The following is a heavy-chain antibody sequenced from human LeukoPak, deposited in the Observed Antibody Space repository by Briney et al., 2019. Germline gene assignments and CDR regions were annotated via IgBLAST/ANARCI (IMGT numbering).Heavy chain of an antibody. Sequence: SETLSLTCTVSGGSISSYYWSWSRQPPGKGLERNVYIYYSGSTNYHPSLKSRVTISVDTSKNQFSLRLSSVTAADTAVYYCARHSSPRSVTTPFDYWGQGTLVTVSS. CDR1: GGSISSYY. CDR3: ARHSSPRSVTTPFDY. J-gene: IGHJ4*02. V-gene: IGHV4-59*01. D-gene: IGHD4-17*01. CDR2: IYYSGST.